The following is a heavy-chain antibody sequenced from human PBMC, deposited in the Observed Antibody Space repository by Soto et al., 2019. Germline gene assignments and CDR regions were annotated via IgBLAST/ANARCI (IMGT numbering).Heavy chain of an antibody. D-gene: IGHD2-21*02. Sequence: SETLSLTCSVSGGSISSDDYLWSWIRQPPGKGLEWIGYIYYSGKTYYNPSLKSRTTISVDTSKEQFSLRLSFVTAADTAMYYCARTKLVTVDFYYWGQGTLVPVSS. J-gene: IGHJ4*02. CDR3: ARTKLVTVDFYY. CDR1: GGSISSDDYL. V-gene: IGHV4-30-4*01. CDR2: IYYSGKT.